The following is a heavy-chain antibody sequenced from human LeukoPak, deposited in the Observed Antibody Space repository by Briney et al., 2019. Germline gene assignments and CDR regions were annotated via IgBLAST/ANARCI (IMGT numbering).Heavy chain of an antibody. CDR3: ARGPRYYYDSSGYYRFDY. Sequence: SETLSLTCTVSGGSISSYYWSWIRQPPGKGLEWIGHIYYSGSTNYNPSLKSRVTISVGTSKNQFSLKLSSVTAADTAVYYCARGPRYYYDSSGYYRFDYWGQGTLVTVSS. D-gene: IGHD3-22*01. J-gene: IGHJ4*02. CDR1: GGSISSYY. V-gene: IGHV4-59*01. CDR2: IYYSGST.